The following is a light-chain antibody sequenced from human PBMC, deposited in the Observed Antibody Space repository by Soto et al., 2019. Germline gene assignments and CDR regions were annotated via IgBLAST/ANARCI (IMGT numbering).Light chain of an antibody. J-gene: IGLJ1*01. Sequence: QSALTQPPSVSGSPGQSVAISCTGTSSDVGSNNRVSWYQQPPCTAPKLMIYDVSNRPSGIPDRFSGSKSANTASLTISGLQAEDEADYYCSSYTTSNTYVFGTGTKLTVL. CDR2: DVS. CDR1: SSDVGSNNR. CDR3: SSYTTSNTYV. V-gene: IGLV2-18*02.